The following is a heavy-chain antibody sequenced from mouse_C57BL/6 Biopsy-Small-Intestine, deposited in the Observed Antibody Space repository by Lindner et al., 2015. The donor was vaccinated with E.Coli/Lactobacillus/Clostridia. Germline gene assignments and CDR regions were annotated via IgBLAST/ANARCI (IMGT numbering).Heavy chain of an antibody. J-gene: IGHJ2*01. CDR3: ARWKIYDGYPYFDY. CDR2: INTYNDDT. V-gene: IGHV1-14*01. D-gene: IGHD2-3*01. CDR1: GYTFTSYV. Sequence: VQLQESGPELVKPGASVKMSCKASGYTFTSYVMHWVKQKPGQGLEWIGYINTYNDDTKYNEKFKGKATLTSDRSSSTAYMELSSLTSEDSAVYYCARWKIYDGYPYFDYWGQGTTLTVSS.